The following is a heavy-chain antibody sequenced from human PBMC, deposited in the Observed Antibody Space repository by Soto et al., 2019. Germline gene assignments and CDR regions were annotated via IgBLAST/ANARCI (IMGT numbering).Heavy chain of an antibody. CDR2: ISSTTNHI. Sequence: GGSLRLSCAASGFTFTRYSMHWVRQAPGKGLEWVSCISSTTNHIYYADCMNGRFTVSRDNAKNSVYLEMNSLSAEDTAVYYCARESEDLTSNFDYWGQGTLVTVSS. J-gene: IGHJ4*02. CDR1: GFTFTRYS. V-gene: IGHV3-21*01. CDR3: ARESEDLTSNFDY.